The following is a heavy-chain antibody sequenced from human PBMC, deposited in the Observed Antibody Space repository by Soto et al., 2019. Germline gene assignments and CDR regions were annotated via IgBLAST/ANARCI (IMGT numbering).Heavy chain of an antibody. CDR3: AKDNSG. J-gene: IGHJ4*02. CDR1: GFTFSSYG. V-gene: IGHV3-30*18. D-gene: IGHD2-21*01. Sequence: QVQLVESGGGVVQPGRSLRLSCAASGFTFSSYGMHWVRQAPGKGLEWVAVISYDGSNKYYADSVKGRFTISRDNSKNTLYLQMNSLRAEDTAVYYCAKDNSGWGQGTLVTVSS. CDR2: ISYDGSNK.